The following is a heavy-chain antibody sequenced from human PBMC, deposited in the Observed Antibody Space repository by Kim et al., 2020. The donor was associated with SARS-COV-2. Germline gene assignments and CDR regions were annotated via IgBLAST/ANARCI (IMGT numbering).Heavy chain of an antibody. Sequence: GGSLRLSCAASGFTFSSYAMHWVRQAPGKGLEWVAVISYDGSNKYYADSVKGRFTISRDNSKNTLYLQMNSLRAEDTAVYYCARPTPEGYDFWSGYYNYYYYYGMDVWGQGTTVTVSS. J-gene: IGHJ6*02. V-gene: IGHV3-30-3*01. D-gene: IGHD3-3*01. CDR2: ISYDGSNK. CDR1: GFTFSSYA. CDR3: ARPTPEGYDFWSGYYNYYYYYGMDV.